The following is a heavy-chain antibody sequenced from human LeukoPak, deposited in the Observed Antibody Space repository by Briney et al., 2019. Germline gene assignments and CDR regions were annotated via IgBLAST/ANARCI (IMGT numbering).Heavy chain of an antibody. J-gene: IGHJ4*02. CDR3: ALAAAGTAYLDY. D-gene: IGHD6-13*01. Sequence: ASVKVSCKASGYTFTSYYMHWVRQASGQRLEWMGIINPSGGSTSYAQKFQGRVTMTRDTSTSTVYMELSSLRSEDTAVYYCALAAAGTAYLDYWGQGTLVTVSS. V-gene: IGHV1-46*03. CDR1: GYTFTSYY. CDR2: INPSGGST.